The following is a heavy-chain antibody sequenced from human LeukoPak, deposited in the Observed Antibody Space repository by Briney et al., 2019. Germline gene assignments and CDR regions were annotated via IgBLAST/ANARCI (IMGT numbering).Heavy chain of an antibody. CDR1: GFTFDGYA. D-gene: IGHD6-13*01. V-gene: IGHV3-9*01. Sequence: GESLRLSCAASGFTFDGYAMHWVRQAPGKGLEWVSGISWNSGSIGYADSVKGRFTISRDNAKNSLYLQMNSLRAEDTALYYCAKAMAAAAGLFDYWGQGTLVTVSS. CDR2: ISWNSGSI. CDR3: AKAMAAAAGLFDY. J-gene: IGHJ4*02.